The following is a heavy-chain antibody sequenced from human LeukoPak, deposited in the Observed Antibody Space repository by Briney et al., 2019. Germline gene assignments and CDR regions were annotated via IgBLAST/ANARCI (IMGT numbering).Heavy chain of an antibody. CDR2: IYHSGST. Sequence: SSETLSLTCTVSGYSISSGSYWGWIRQPPGKGLEWVGSIYHSGSTYHNPSLKSRVTISVDTSKNQFSLKLRSVTAADTAVYYCARPTARLGWFDPWGQGTLVTVSS. V-gene: IGHV4-38-2*02. D-gene: IGHD6-6*01. CDR3: ARPTARLGWFDP. CDR1: GYSISSGSY. J-gene: IGHJ5*02.